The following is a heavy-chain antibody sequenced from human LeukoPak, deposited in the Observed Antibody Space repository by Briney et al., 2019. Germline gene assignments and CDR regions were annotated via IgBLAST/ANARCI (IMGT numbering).Heavy chain of an antibody. J-gene: IGHJ4*02. V-gene: IGHV3-7*01. Sequence: GGSLRLSCAASGFTFSSYWMSWVRQAPGKGLEWVANIKQDGSEKYYVDSVKGRFTISRDNAKNSLYLQMNSLRAEETAVYYCARIAAARLIYFAYWGQGTLVTVSS. CDR3: ARIAAARLIYFAY. CDR2: IKQDGSEK. D-gene: IGHD6-6*01. CDR1: GFTFSSYW.